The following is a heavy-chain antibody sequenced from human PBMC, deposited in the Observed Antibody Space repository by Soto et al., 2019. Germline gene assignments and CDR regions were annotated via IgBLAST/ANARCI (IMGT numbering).Heavy chain of an antibody. J-gene: IGHJ4*02. CDR1: GFTFSNAW. D-gene: IGHD2-2*02. CDR2: IKSKTDGGTT. CDR3: TTGGARDIVVVPAAIEEGATFDY. Sequence: GGSLRLSCAASGFTFSNAWMSWVRQAPGKGLEWVGRIKSKTDGGTTDYAAPVKGRFTISRDDSKNTLYLQMNSLKTEEPAVYYCTTGGARDIVVVPAAIEEGATFDYWGQGTLVTVSS. V-gene: IGHV3-15*01.